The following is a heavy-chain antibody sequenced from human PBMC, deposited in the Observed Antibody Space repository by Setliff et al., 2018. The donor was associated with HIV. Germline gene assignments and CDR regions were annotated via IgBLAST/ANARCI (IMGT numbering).Heavy chain of an antibody. V-gene: IGHV4-39*07. J-gene: IGHJ4*02. CDR1: GGSISSSSYY. CDR2: IYHSGST. D-gene: IGHD3-16*02. CDR3: ARGSDYIWGNYRFPFDY. Sequence: SETLSLTCTVSGGSISSSSYYWGWIRHPPGKGLEWIGSIYHSGSTYYNPSLKSRVTISVDASKSQFSLKLSSVTAADTALYYCARGSDYIWGNYRFPFDYWGQGTLVTVSS.